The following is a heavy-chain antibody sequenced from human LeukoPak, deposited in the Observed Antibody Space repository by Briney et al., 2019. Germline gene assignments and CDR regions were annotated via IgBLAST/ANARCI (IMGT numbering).Heavy chain of an antibody. CDR3: AREGQTGDSFDY. D-gene: IGHD7-27*01. J-gene: IGHJ4*02. V-gene: IGHV3-74*01. CDR1: GFIFGDYY. Sequence: GGSLRPSRAASGFIFGDYYMSWVRQAPGKGLVWVSRINSDGISTSYADSVKGRFTISRDNAKNSLYLQTNSLRAEDTAVYYCAREGQTGDSFDYWGQGTLVTVSS. CDR2: INSDGIST.